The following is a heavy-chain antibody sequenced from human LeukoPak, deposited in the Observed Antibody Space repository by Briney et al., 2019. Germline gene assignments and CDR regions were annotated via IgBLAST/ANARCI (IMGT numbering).Heavy chain of an antibody. J-gene: IGHJ4*02. CDR1: GGSISSGAYY. CDR3: ARAWATDYFDY. V-gene: IGHV4-61*08. Sequence: SETLSLTCTVSGGSISSGAYYWSWIRQHPGKGLEWIGYMYYSGTINYNPSLKSRVTISVDTSKNQFSLKLSSVTAADTAMYYCARAWATDYFDYWGQGTLVTVSS. CDR2: MYYSGTI.